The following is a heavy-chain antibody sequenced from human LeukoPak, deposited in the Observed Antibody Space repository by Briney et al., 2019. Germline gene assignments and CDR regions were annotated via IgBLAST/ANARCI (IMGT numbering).Heavy chain of an antibody. Sequence: GASVKVSCKASGYTFTKFAINWVRQAPGQGLEWMGRINTNTGNPTYAQGFTGRYVFSLDTSVSTTYLQISSLKAEDTAVYYCARGEWPDYWGQGTLVTVSS. V-gene: IGHV7-4-1*02. D-gene: IGHD3-3*01. CDR2: INTNTGNP. CDR3: ARGEWPDY. J-gene: IGHJ4*02. CDR1: GYTFTKFA.